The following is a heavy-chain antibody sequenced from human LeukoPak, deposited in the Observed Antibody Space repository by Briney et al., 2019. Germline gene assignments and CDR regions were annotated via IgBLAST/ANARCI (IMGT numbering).Heavy chain of an antibody. Sequence: SETLSLTCAVYGGSFSGYYWSWIRQPPGKGLEWIGEINHSGSTNYNPSLKSRVTISVDTSKNQFSLKLSSVTAADTAVYYCARETYYYGSGSLLGYYYYGMDVWGKGTTVTVSS. CDR3: ARETYYYGSGSLLGYYYYGMDV. J-gene: IGHJ6*04. V-gene: IGHV4-34*01. D-gene: IGHD3-10*01. CDR1: GGSFSGYY. CDR2: INHSGST.